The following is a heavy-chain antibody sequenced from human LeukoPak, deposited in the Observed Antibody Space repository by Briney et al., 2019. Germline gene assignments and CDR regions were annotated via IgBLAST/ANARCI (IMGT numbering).Heavy chain of an antibody. CDR1: GASISSYY. CDR3: ARECALLSDY. D-gene: IGHD2-15*01. CDR2: IFASGST. Sequence: SETLSLTCTVSGASISSYYWSWIRQPAGKGLEWIGRIFASGSTNYNPSLKSRIAMSVDTSKNQFSLNLTSVTAADTAVDYCARECALLSDYWGQGTLVTVSS. J-gene: IGHJ4*02. V-gene: IGHV4-4*07.